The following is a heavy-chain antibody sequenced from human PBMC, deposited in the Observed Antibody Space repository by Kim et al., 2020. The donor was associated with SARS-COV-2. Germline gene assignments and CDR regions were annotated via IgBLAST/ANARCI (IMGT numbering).Heavy chain of an antibody. J-gene: IGHJ5*02. CDR1: GGSINNFY. V-gene: IGHV4-59*01. Sequence: SETLSLTCTVSGGSINNFYWSWIRQPPGKGLEWIGYVYNSGSTNYNPSLKSRVTISVDTSKNQFSLKLNSVTAADTAVYYCARSASGSYYMNWVGPWGQG. CDR3: ARSASGSYYMNWVGP. CDR2: VYNSGST. D-gene: IGHD3-10*01.